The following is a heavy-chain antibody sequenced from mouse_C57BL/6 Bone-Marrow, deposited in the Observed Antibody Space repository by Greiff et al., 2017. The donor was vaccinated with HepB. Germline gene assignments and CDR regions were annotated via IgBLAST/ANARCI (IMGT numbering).Heavy chain of an antibody. V-gene: IGHV1-81*01. CDR1: GYTFTSYG. J-gene: IGHJ3*01. Sequence: QVQLQQSGAELARPGASVKLSCKASGYTFTSYGISWVKQRTGQGLEWIGEIYPRSGNTYYNEKFKGKATLTADKSSSTAYMGLRSLTSEDSAVYFCAREGNTTVVAKGFAYWGQGTLVTVSA. CDR3: AREGNTTVVAKGFAY. CDR2: IYPRSGNT. D-gene: IGHD1-1*01.